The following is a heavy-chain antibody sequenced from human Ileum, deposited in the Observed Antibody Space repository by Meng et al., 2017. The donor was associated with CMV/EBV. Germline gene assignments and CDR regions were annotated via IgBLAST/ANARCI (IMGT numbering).Heavy chain of an antibody. D-gene: IGHD4-23*01. V-gene: IGHV3-7*04. CDR3: ARAKKTGGDNPDY. J-gene: IGHJ4*02. CDR1: GFTFSSCW. Sequence: GGSLRLSCAASGFTFSSCWMSWVRQAPGKGLEWVANIKEDGSEKYYVDSVRGRFTISRDNAENSLYLQINSLRAEDTAVYYCARAKKTGGDNPDYWGQRTLVTVSS. CDR2: IKEDGSEK.